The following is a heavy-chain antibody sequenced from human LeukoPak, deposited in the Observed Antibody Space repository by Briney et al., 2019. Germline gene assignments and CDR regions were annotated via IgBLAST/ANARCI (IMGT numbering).Heavy chain of an antibody. CDR2: IYSGGDT. D-gene: IGHD3-16*01. J-gene: IGHJ4*02. CDR3: ARERDRGRTSPYFDS. CDR1: GFTVSSNY. V-gene: IGHV3-66*01. Sequence: GGSLRLSCAASGFTVSSNYMSWVRQAPGKGLEWVSVIYSGGDTYYADSAKGRFTISRDNSKNTLYLQMNSLRAEDTAVYYCARERDRGRTSPYFDSWGQGTLVPVSS.